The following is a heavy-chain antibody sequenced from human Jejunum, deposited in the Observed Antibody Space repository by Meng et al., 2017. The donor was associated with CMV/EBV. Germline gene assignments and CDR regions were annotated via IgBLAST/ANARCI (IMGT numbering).Heavy chain of an antibody. D-gene: IGHD2-2*01. Sequence: SLSRSPYYWGWIRQPPGMGLEWIGSIYFSGTTYYNPSLKSRLTISVDTSKNQFSLRLSSVTAADTAVYYCAGVGDCSSASCKQFDPWGQGTLVTVSS. CDR3: AGVGDCSSASCKQFDP. CDR1: SLSRSPYY. CDR2: IYFSGTT. J-gene: IGHJ5*02. V-gene: IGHV4-39*07.